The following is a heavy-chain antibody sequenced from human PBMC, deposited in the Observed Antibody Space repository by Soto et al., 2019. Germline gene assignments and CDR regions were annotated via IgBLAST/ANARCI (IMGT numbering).Heavy chain of an antibody. Sequence: GGSLRLSCAASGFTFSSYAMHWVRQAPGKGLEWVAVISYDGSNKYYADSVKGRFTISRDNSKNTLYLQMNSLRAEDTAVYYCARGEYDDFWTRYYYYYGMDVWGQGTTVTVSS. D-gene: IGHD3-3*01. V-gene: IGHV3-30-3*01. CDR3: ARGEYDDFWTRYYYYYGMDV. CDR1: GFTFSSYA. J-gene: IGHJ6*02. CDR2: ISYDGSNK.